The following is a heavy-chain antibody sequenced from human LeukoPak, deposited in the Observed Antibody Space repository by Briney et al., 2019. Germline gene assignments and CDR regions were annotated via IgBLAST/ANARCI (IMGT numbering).Heavy chain of an antibody. CDR1: GYTFTSYY. CDR3: ARDYGGNSSAEYFQH. Sequence: ASVKVSCKASGYTFTSYYMHWVRQAPGQGLEWMGIINPSGGSTSYAQKFQGRVTITADESTSTAYMELSSLRSEDTAVYYCARDYGGNSSAEYFQHWGQGTLVTVSS. D-gene: IGHD4-23*01. CDR2: INPSGGST. J-gene: IGHJ1*01. V-gene: IGHV1-46*01.